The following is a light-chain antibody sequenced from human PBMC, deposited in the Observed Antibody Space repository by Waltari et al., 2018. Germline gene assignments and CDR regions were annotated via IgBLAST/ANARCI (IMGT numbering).Light chain of an antibody. CDR2: AAS. J-gene: IGKJ1*01. CDR1: QTITNY. Sequence: DIQMTQSPSSLSASVGDRVTITCRASQTITNYINWYQQKSGKAPKLLIYAASSLQSGVPSRFSGRGSGTDVTLNITSLQPEDFATYHCQQSYSTPWTFGQGTKVEIK. V-gene: IGKV1-39*01. CDR3: QQSYSTPWT.